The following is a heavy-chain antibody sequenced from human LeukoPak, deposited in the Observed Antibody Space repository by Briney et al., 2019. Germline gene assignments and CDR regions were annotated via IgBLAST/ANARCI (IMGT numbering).Heavy chain of an antibody. V-gene: IGHV4-4*07. CDR2: IYTSGST. J-gene: IGHJ5*02. CDR1: GGSITSYY. Sequence: SETLSLTCTVSGGSITSYYWTWIRQPAGKGLEWIGRIYTSGSTNYNPSLKSRVTMSVDTSMNQFSLKLSSVTAADTAVYYCARDNLGAAVKFDPWGQGTLVTVSS. CDR3: ARDNLGAAVKFDP. D-gene: IGHD6-13*01.